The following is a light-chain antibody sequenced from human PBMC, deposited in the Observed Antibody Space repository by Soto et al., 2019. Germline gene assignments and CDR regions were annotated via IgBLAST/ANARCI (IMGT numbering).Light chain of an antibody. V-gene: IGLV1-51*01. J-gene: IGLJ3*02. CDR1: SSNIGNNY. CDR2: DNS. Sequence: QSVLTQPPSVSAAPGQTVTISCSGSSSNIGNNYVSWYQHLPGAAPKDLIYDNSERPSGIADRFSGSKSGTSATLDITGRQSGDEADDYCGTWDSSLNAVVFGGGTKLTVL. CDR3: GTWDSSLNAVV.